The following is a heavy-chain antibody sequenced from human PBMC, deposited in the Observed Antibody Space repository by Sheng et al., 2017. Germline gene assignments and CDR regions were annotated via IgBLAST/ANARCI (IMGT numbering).Heavy chain of an antibody. J-gene: IGHJ4*02. CDR2: IYTSGST. Sequence: QVQLQESGPGLVKPSETLSLTCTVSGGSISSYYWSWIRQPAGKGLEWIGRIYTSGSTNYNPSLKSRVTMSVDTSKNQFSLKLSSVTAADTAVYYCARDTYDFWSGYYNYFDYWGQGTLVTVSS. D-gene: IGHD3-3*01. CDR1: GGSISSYY. V-gene: IGHV4-4*07. CDR3: ARDTYDFWSGYYNYFDY.